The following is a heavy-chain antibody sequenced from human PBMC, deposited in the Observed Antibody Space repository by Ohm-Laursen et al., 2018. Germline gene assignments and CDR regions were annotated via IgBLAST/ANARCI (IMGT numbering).Heavy chain of an antibody. D-gene: IGHD5-24*01. V-gene: IGHV1-2*02. CDR1: GYTFTGYY. J-gene: IGHJ4*02. Sequence: GATVKISCKASGYTFTGYYMHWVRQAPGQGLEWMGWINPNSGGTNYAQKFQGRVTMTRDTSISTAYMELSRLRSDDTAVYYCARDDGGSRDGYNVFDYWGQGTLVTVSS. CDR3: ARDDGGSRDGYNVFDY. CDR2: INPNSGGT.